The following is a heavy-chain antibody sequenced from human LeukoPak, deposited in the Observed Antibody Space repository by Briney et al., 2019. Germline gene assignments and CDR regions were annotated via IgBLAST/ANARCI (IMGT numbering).Heavy chain of an antibody. CDR3: ARVGDIVVVPAAMRRYYFDY. CDR2: ISSSSSYI. D-gene: IGHD2-2*01. V-gene: IGHV3-21*01. Sequence: GGSLRLSCAASGFTFSSYSMNWVRQAPGKGLEWVSSISSSSSYIYYADSVKGRFTISRDNAKYSLYLQMNSLRAEDTTVYYCARVGDIVVVPAAMRRYYFDYWGQGTLVTVSS. CDR1: GFTFSSYS. J-gene: IGHJ4*02.